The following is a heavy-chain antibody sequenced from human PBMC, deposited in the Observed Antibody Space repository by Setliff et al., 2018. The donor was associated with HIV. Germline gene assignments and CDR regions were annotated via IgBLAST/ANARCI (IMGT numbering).Heavy chain of an antibody. CDR3: ARDVHRTAAGTVDY. V-gene: IGHV3-20*04. J-gene: IGHJ4*02. D-gene: IGHD6-13*01. CDR1: GFTFDDYG. CDR2: INWNGGST. Sequence: PGGSLRLSCAASGFTFDDYGMSWVRQAPGKGLEWVSGINWNGGSTGYADSVKGRFTISRDNAKNSLYLQMNSLRAEDTAVYYCARDVHRTAAGTVDYWGQGTLVTVSS.